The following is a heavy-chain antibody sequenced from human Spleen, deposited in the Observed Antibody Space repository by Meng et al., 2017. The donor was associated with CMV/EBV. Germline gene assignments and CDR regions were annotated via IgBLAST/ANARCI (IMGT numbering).Heavy chain of an antibody. CDR1: GGSISSSSYY. J-gene: IGHJ4*02. CDR3: ARYGVYYYDSSGYSGFDS. CDR2: IFCSGSS. V-gene: IGHV4-39*02. Sequence: SETLSLTCTVSGGSISSSSYYWGCIRQPPGKGLEWIANIFCSGSSYYKPGRLTILGDTSKKCLSLHLNSVTAADTAVYYCARYGVYYYDSSGYSGFDSWGPGTLVTVSS. D-gene: IGHD3-22*01.